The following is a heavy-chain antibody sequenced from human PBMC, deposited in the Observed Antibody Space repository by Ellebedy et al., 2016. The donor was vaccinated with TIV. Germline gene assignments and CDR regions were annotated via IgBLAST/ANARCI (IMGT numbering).Heavy chain of an antibody. Sequence: GGSLRLXCKGSGYSFTSYWIGWVRQMPGKGLEWMGIIYPGDSDTRYSSSFQGQVTISADKSISTAYLQWSSLKASDTAMYYCARAPQYQLRAFDIWGQGTMVTVSS. D-gene: IGHD2-2*01. CDR2: IYPGDSDT. CDR3: ARAPQYQLRAFDI. J-gene: IGHJ3*02. V-gene: IGHV5-51*01. CDR1: GYSFTSYW.